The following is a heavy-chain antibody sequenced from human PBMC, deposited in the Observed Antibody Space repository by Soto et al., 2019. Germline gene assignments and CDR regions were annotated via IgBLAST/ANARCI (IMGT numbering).Heavy chain of an antibody. CDR1: GFTVSSNY. CDR2: IYSGGST. CDR3: AREDYYDSSGYYDY. D-gene: IGHD3-22*01. J-gene: IGHJ4*02. Sequence: PGGSLRLSCAASGFTVSSNYMSWVRQAPGKGLEWVSVIYSGGSTYDADSVKGRFTISRDNSKNTLYLQMNSLRAEDTAVYYCAREDYYDSSGYYDYWGQGTLVTVSS. V-gene: IGHV3-53*01.